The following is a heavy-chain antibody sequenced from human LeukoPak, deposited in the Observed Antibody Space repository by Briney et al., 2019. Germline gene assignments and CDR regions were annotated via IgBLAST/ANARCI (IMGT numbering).Heavy chain of an antibody. CDR1: GFTVSSNY. D-gene: IGHD1-1*01. CDR2: IYSGGST. J-gene: IGHJ4*02. CDR3: ARDRGGGTAFDY. Sequence: GGSLRLSCAASGFTVSSNYMTWVRQAPGKGLEWVSVIYSGGSTYYADSVKGRFIISRDSSKNALYLQMNSLRAEDTAVYYCARDRGGGTAFDYWGQGTLVTVSS. V-gene: IGHV3-53*01.